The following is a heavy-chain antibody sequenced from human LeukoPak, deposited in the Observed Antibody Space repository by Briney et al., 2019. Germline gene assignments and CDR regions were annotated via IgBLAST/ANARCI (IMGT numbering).Heavy chain of an antibody. CDR2: VYYSGST. Sequence: SETLSLTCTVSGGSISSSSYYWGWIRQPPGKGLEWIGSVYYSGSTYYNPSLKSRVTISVDTSKNQFSLKLSSVTAADTAVYYCARDFRTGYSSSWYPGRSDYWGQGTLVTVSS. D-gene: IGHD6-13*01. V-gene: IGHV4-39*07. CDR1: GGSISSSSYY. CDR3: ARDFRTGYSSSWYPGRSDY. J-gene: IGHJ4*02.